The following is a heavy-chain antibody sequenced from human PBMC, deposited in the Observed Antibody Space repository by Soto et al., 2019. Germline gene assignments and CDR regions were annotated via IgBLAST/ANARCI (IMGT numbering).Heavy chain of an antibody. CDR2: ISAYNAST. V-gene: IGHV1-18*01. CDR1: GYTFTSYG. CDR3: AREGSSGWYGWAGHYFDY. D-gene: IGHD6-19*01. Sequence: QVQLVQSGAEVKKPGASVKVSCKASGYTFTSYGISWVRQAPGQGLEWMGWISAYNASTNYAQKLQGRVTMTTDTAKSTAYMELRSLRSDDTAVYYCAREGSSGWYGWAGHYFDYWGQGTLVTVSS. J-gene: IGHJ4*02.